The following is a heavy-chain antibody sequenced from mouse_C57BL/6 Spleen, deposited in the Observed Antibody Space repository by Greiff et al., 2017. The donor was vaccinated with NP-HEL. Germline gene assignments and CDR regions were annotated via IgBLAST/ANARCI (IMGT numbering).Heavy chain of an antibody. J-gene: IGHJ4*01. V-gene: IGHV5-4*01. D-gene: IGHD4-1*02. CDR3: ARDHQLGRKAMEY. CDR2: ISDGGSYT. CDR1: GFTFSSYA. Sequence: EVQRVESGGGLVKPGGSLKLSCAASGFTFSSYAMSWVRQTPEKRLEWVATISDGGSYTYYPDNVKGRFTISRDNAKNNLYLQMSHLKSEDTAMYYCARDHQLGRKAMEYWGQGTSVTVAS.